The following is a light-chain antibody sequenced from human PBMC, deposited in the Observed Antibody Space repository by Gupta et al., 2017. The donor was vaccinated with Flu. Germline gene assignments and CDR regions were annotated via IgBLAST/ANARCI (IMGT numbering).Light chain of an antibody. CDR1: SSDVGGYNY. J-gene: IGLJ2*01. CDR2: DVS. Sequence: QSALTQPRSVSGSPGQSVTNSCTGTSSDVGGYNYVSWCQQHPGKAPKLMIYDVSKRPSGVPDRFSGSKSGNTASLTISGLQAEDEADYYCCSYAGSYTPHVVFGGGTKLTVL. V-gene: IGLV2-11*01. CDR3: CSYAGSYTPHVV.